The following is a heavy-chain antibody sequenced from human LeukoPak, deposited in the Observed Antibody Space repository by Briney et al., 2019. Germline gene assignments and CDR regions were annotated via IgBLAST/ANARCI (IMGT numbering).Heavy chain of an antibody. J-gene: IGHJ3*02. D-gene: IGHD4-17*01. CDR2: IYASGST. CDR3: ARQPDYGDYVDAFDI. CDR1: GGSISRGSYI. Sequence: SENLSLTCTVSGGSISRGSYIWNWIRQPAGKTLEWIGRIYASGSTNYNPSLKSRVTISIGTSKNQFSLKLSSVTAADTAVYYCARQPDYGDYVDAFDIWGQGTMVTVSS. V-gene: IGHV4-61*02.